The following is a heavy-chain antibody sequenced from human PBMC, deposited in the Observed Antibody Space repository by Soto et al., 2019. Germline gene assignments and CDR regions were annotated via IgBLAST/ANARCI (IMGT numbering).Heavy chain of an antibody. V-gene: IGHV4-39*01. Sequence: PSETLSLTCTVSGGSISSSSYCWGWIRQPPGKGLEGIGSIYYSGSTYYNPSLKSRVTISVDTSKNQFSLKLSSVTAADTAVYYCARLGYCSGYSCYSTYYYGMDVWGQGTTVTVSS. J-gene: IGHJ6*02. CDR2: IYYSGST. CDR3: ARLGYCSGYSCYSTYYYGMDV. D-gene: IGHD2-15*01. CDR1: GGSISSSSYC.